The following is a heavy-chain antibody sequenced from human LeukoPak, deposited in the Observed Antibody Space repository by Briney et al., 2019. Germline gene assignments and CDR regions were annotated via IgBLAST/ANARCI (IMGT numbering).Heavy chain of an antibody. CDR1: GYSFTSYW. CDR3: ARPRHYGSGSHIPPLDY. CDR2: IYPGDSDT. Sequence: GESLKISCKGSGYSFTSYWIGWVRQMPGKGLEWMGIIYPGDSDTRYSPSFQGQVTISADKSISTAYLQWSSLKASDTAMYYCARPRHYGSGSHIPPLDYWGQGTLVTVSS. J-gene: IGHJ4*02. D-gene: IGHD3-10*01. V-gene: IGHV5-51*01.